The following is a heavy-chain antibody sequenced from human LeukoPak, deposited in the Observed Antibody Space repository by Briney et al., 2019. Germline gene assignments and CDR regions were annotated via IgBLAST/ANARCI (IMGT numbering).Heavy chain of an antibody. V-gene: IGHV3-21*01. Sequence: GGSLRLSCAASGFTFSSYSMNWVRQAPGKGLEWVSSISSSSSYIYHADSVKGRFTISRDNAKNSLYLQMNSLRAEDTAVYYCARELRLDYWGQGTLVTASA. J-gene: IGHJ4*02. CDR3: ARELRLDY. CDR2: ISSSSSYI. CDR1: GFTFSSYS.